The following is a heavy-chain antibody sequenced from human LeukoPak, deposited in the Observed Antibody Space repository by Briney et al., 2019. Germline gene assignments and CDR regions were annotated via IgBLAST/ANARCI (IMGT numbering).Heavy chain of an antibody. CDR2: IYHSGST. D-gene: IGHD3-22*01. J-gene: IGHJ4*02. Sequence: SETLPLTCTVSGYSISSGYYWGWIRQPPGKGLEWIGSIYHSGSTYYNPSLKSRVTISVDTSKNQFSLKLSSVTAADTAVYYCARGEQILGYYYDYWGQGTLVTVSS. CDR1: GYSISSGYY. V-gene: IGHV4-38-2*02. CDR3: ARGEQILGYYYDY.